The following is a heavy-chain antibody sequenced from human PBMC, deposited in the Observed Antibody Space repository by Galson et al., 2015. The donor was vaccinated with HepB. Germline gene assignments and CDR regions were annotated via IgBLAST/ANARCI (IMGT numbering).Heavy chain of an antibody. CDR2: IDWDDDK. Sequence: PALVKPTQTLTLTCTFSGFSLSTSGMCVSWIRQPPGKALEWLARIDWDDDKYYSTSLKTRLTISKDTSKNQVVLTMTNMDPVDTATYYCARMLLSGSYPGVYYYGMDVWGQGTTVTVSS. V-gene: IGHV2-70*11. D-gene: IGHD1-26*01. CDR3: ARMLLSGSYPGVYYYGMDV. J-gene: IGHJ6*02. CDR1: GFSLSTSGMC.